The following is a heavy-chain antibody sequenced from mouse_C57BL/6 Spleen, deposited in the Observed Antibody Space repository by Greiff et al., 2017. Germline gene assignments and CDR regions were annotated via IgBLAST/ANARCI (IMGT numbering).Heavy chain of an antibody. J-gene: IGHJ3*01. V-gene: IGHV10-1*01. D-gene: IGHD3-3*01. Sequence: VQLKESGGGLVQPKGSLKLSCAASGFSFNTYAMNWVRQAPGQGLEWVARIRSKSNNYATYYADSVKDRFTISRDDSESMLDLQKDDWKTEDTARYDCVRQRDVSWFADWGQGTLVTVSA. CDR2: IRSKSNNYAT. CDR1: GFSFNTYA. CDR3: VRQRDVSWFAD.